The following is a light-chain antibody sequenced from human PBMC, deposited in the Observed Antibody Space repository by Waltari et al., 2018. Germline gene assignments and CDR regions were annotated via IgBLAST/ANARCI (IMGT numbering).Light chain of an antibody. CDR1: QSINSN. CDR3: QQYNNGPPET. V-gene: IGKV3-15*01. CDR2: EAS. J-gene: IGKJ1*01. Sequence: LVMTQSPATLSVSPGEGATLSCRASQSINSNVAWFQQRPGQSPRLLIYEASTRATGVPARFSGIGSGTDFTLTISSLQSEDSATYYCQQYNNGPPETFGQGTNVEIK.